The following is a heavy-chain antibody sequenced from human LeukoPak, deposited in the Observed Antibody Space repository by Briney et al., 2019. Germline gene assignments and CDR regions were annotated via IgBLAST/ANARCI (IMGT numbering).Heavy chain of an antibody. CDR3: ARDLSRHYFDY. Sequence: GRSLRLSCAASGFTFSSYAMHWVRQAPGKGLEWVAVISYDGSNKYYADSVKGRFTISRDNSKNTLYLQMNSLRAEGTAVYYCARDLSRHYFDYWGQGTLVTVSS. V-gene: IGHV3-30*01. D-gene: IGHD2/OR15-2a*01. CDR1: GFTFSSYA. CDR2: ISYDGSNK. J-gene: IGHJ4*02.